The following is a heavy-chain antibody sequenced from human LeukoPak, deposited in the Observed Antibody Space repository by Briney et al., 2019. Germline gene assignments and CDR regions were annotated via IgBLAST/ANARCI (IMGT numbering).Heavy chain of an antibody. J-gene: IGHJ4*02. CDR2: IYYSGST. D-gene: IGHD5-18*01. Sequence: SETLSLTCTVSGGSISSYYWSWIRQLPGKGLEWIGYIYYSGSTNYNPSLKSRVTISVDTSKNQFSLKLSSVTAADTAVYYCARGYSYAWIDYWGQGTLVTVSS. CDR3: ARGYSYAWIDY. V-gene: IGHV4-59*08. CDR1: GGSISSYY.